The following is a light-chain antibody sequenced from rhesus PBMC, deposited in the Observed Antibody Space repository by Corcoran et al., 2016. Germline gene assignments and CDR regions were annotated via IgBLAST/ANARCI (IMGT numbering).Light chain of an antibody. J-gene: IGLJ1*01. CDR1: SSDVGYYNA. CDR3: SSYAGSGTFI. V-gene: IGLV2-19*02. Sequence: QAAPTQSPSASGSAGQSVTISCTGTSSDVGYYNAVSWYQQHPGKAPKLMIYEVRKRPSGVSDRFSGSKSGNTASLTISGLQAEDEAAYYCSSYAGSGTFIFGAGTRLTVL. CDR2: EVR.